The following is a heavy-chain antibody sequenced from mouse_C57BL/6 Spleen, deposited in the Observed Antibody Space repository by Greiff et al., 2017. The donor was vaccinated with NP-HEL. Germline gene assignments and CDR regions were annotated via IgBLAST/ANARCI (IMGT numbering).Heavy chain of an antibody. CDR2: IDPSDSYT. V-gene: IGHV1-59*01. J-gene: IGHJ4*01. CDR1: GYTFTSYW. D-gene: IGHD3-3*01. CDR3: ASGEGQDYAIGY. Sequence: VQLQQPGAELVRPGTSVKLSCKASGYTFTSYWMHWVKQRPGQGLEWIGVIDPSDSYTNYNHKFKGKATLTVDTFSSTAYMQLSSLTSEDSAVYYCASGEGQDYAIGYWGQGTSVTVSS.